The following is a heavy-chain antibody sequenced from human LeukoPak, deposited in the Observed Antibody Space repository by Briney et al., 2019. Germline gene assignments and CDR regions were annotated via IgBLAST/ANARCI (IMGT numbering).Heavy chain of an antibody. J-gene: IGHJ3*02. Sequence: GGSLRLSCAASGFTFSNYGMHWVRQAPGKGLEWVAFVRYDGSKEYYADSVEGRFTISRDNSKNTLYLHMNSLRGDDTAVYYCAKDPLPIVPADAFDIWGQGTMVTVSS. D-gene: IGHD2-2*01. CDR3: AKDPLPIVPADAFDI. CDR1: GFTFSNYG. CDR2: VRYDGSKE. V-gene: IGHV3-30*02.